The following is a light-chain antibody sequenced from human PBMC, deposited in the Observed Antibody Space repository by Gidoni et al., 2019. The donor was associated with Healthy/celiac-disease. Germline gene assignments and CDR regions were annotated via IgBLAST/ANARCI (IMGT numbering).Light chain of an antibody. Sequence: IVMTQSPATLSVSPGERATLSCRASQSVSSNLAWYQQKPGQAPRLLIYGASTRAAGIPARFSGSGSGTEFTLTISSLQSEDFAVDYCQQYNNWTPFTFGPGTKVDIK. V-gene: IGKV3-15*01. CDR1: QSVSSN. J-gene: IGKJ3*01. CDR2: GAS. CDR3: QQYNNWTPFT.